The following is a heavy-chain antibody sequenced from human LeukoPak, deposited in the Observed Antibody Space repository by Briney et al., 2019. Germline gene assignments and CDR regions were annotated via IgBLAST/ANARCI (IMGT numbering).Heavy chain of an antibody. Sequence: SETLSLTCAVSSGPFSGYFWSWIRQPPGKGLEWIGEIHNSGTTNYTPSLNSRVTISEDTSKNQFYLNLSSVTAADTAVYYCARRYYYNLGSFPFDFWGQGTLVTVSS. D-gene: IGHD3-10*01. V-gene: IGHV4-34*01. J-gene: IGHJ4*02. CDR1: SGPFSGYF. CDR2: IHNSGTT. CDR3: ARRYYYNLGSFPFDF.